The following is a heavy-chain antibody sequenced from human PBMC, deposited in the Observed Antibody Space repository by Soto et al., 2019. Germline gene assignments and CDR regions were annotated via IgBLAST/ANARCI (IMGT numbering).Heavy chain of an antibody. Sequence: GGSLRLSCAASGFTFNNYAMNWVRQAPGKGPEWVAAVRGSGAGAYHADSMRGRFTSSRDNSKNKLYLQMNSLRAEDTAIYYCARDRGGAFDYWGHGTLVTVSS. CDR2: VRGSGAGA. V-gene: IGHV3-23*01. J-gene: IGHJ4*01. CDR1: GFTFNNYA. D-gene: IGHD3-10*01. CDR3: ARDRGGAFDY.